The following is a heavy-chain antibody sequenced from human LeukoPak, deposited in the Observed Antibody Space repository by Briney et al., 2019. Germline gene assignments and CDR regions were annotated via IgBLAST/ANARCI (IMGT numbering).Heavy chain of an antibody. J-gene: IGHJ4*02. D-gene: IGHD3-3*01. CDR3: ARRNDFWSGYFDY. CDR2: IYPGDSDT. CDR1: GYSFTSYW. V-gene: IGHV5-51*01. Sequence: GESLKISCKGSGYSFTSYWTGWVRQMPGKGLEWMGIIYPGDSDTRYSPSFQGQVTISADKSISTAYLQWSSLRASDTAMYYCARRNDFWSGYFDYWGQGTLVTVSS.